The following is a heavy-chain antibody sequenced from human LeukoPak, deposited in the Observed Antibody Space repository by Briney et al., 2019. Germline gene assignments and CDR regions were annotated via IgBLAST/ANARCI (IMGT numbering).Heavy chain of an antibody. D-gene: IGHD7-27*01. CDR1: GGSISSYY. CDR3: ARELGASIDAFDL. CDR2: IYSSGST. J-gene: IGHJ3*01. V-gene: IGHV4-4*07. Sequence: SETLSLTCTVSGGSISSYYWSWIRQPAGKGLEWIGRIYSSGSTYYNPSLKSRVTISVDTSKNQFSLKLSSVTAADTAVYYCARELGASIDAFDLWGQGTMVTVSS.